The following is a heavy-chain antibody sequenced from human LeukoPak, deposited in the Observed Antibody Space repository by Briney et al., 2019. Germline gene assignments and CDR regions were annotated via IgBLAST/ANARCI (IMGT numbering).Heavy chain of an antibody. V-gene: IGHV1-2*02. CDR1: GYTFTGYY. CDR2: INPNSGDT. CDR3: ATDNRDIMTGFDY. Sequence: ASVKVSCKASGYTFTGYYINWVRQAPGQGLEWMGRINPNSGDTEYGQKFRGRVTMTRDTSISTAYMELSSLRSDDTAVYYCATDNRDIMTGFDYWGQGTLVTVSS. J-gene: IGHJ4*02. D-gene: IGHD5-12*01.